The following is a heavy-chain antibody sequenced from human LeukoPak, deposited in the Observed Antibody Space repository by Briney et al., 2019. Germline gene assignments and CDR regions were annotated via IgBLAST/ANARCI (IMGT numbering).Heavy chain of an antibody. CDR3: AREMWFGELLFDY. CDR2: MSGSDDYI. V-gene: IGHV3-23*01. CDR1: GLTFSTYT. D-gene: IGHD3-10*01. Sequence: PGGSLRLSCAASGLTFSTYTMSWVRQAPGKGLEWVSAMSGSDDYIYYADSVKGRFTISRDNSKNTLYLQMNSLRAEDTAVYYCAREMWFGELLFDYWGQGTLVTVSS. J-gene: IGHJ4*02.